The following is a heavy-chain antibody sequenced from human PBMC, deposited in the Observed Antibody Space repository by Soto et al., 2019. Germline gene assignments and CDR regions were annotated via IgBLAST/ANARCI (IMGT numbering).Heavy chain of an antibody. CDR1: GFTFDDYA. D-gene: IGHD3-10*01. CDR2: ISWNSGSI. J-gene: IGHJ6*02. V-gene: IGHV3-9*01. Sequence: EVQLVESGGGLVQPGRSLRLSCAASGFTFDDYAMHWVRQAPGKGLEWVSGISWNSGSIGYADSVKGRFTISRDNAKNALYLQINSLRAEDTALYFCAKDAITMVRGVSSCYGMDVWGQGTTVTVSS. CDR3: AKDAITMVRGVSSCYGMDV.